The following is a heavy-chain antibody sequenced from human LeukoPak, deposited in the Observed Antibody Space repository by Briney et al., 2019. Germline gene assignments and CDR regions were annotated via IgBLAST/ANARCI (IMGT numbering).Heavy chain of an antibody. CDR3: ARGNYGDYARSSFDY. CDR2: ISSSGGTI. J-gene: IGHJ4*02. CDR1: GFTFSSYQ. D-gene: IGHD4-17*01. V-gene: IGHV3-48*03. Sequence: GGSLRLSCAASGFTFSSYQMNWVRQAPGKGLEWVSYISSSGGTIYYADSVKGRFTISRDNAKSSLYLQMNSLRAEDTAVYYCARGNYGDYARSSFDYWGQGTLVTVSS.